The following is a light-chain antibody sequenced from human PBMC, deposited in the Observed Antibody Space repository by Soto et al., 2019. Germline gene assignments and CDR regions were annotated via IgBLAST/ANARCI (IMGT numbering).Light chain of an antibody. V-gene: IGLV2-8*01. J-gene: IGLJ2*01. Sequence: QSVLTQPPSASGSPAQSVTISCTGTSGDVGSYRFVSWYQQHPGKAPKLLIYEVTKRPSGVPDRFSASTSGNTASLTVSGLQADDEADYYCSSYAGNNNVIFGGGTKLTVL. CDR3: SSYAGNNNVI. CDR1: SGDVGSYRF. CDR2: EVT.